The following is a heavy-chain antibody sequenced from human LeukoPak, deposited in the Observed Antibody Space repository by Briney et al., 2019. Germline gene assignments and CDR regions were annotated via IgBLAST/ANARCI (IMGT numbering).Heavy chain of an antibody. J-gene: IGHJ4*02. Sequence: RSLRLSCVASGINFRASGMHWVRQAPDKGLEWVAMIWSDGSQKYYADSVECRFTISRDNARNTVDLQMNSLGAEDTAVYYCARDKGEQCLGHWGQGTLVTVSS. V-gene: IGHV3-33*01. CDR3: ARDKGEQCLGH. CDR1: GINFRASG. D-gene: IGHD3-16*01. CDR2: IWSDGSQK.